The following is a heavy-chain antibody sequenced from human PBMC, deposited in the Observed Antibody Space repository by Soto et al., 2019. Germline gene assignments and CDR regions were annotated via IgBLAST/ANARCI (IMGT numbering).Heavy chain of an antibody. CDR1: GASISSSHY. Sequence: QVQLQESGPGLVKPSGTLSLTCTISGASISSSHYWTWVRQTPGKGLEWIGEIYHTGNTNYNPSRKRRVPLSLDKSKNQFSLRLDSVTAADTAVFFCARYPMDDYFRGMDVWGQGTTVTVSS. V-gene: IGHV4-4*02. J-gene: IGHJ6*02. CDR2: IYHTGNT. CDR3: ARYPMDDYFRGMDV.